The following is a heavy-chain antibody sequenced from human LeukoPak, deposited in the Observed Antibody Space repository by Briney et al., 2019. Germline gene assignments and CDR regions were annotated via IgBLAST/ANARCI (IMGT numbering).Heavy chain of an antibody. CDR3: AKVPGKARKFGNLEY. D-gene: IGHD1-14*01. CDR2: MRHDGSNK. J-gene: IGHJ4*02. CDR1: GFTLANYA. V-gene: IGHV3-30*02. Sequence: QPGGSLRLSCVVSGFTLANYAMHWARQAPGKGLEWVAFMRHDGSNKDYPDSVRGRFTISRDSSKNTLYLQMNDLRSEDTAVYYCAKVPGKARKFGNLEYWGQGTLVIVSS.